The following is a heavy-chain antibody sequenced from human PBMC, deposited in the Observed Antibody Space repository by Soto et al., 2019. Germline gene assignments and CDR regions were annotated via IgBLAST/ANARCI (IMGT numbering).Heavy chain of an antibody. Sequence: ASVKVSCKASGYTFTSYGISWVRQAPGQGLEWMGWISAYNGNTNYAQKLQGRVTMTTDTSTSTAYMELRSLRSDDTAVYYCARDWRVEEDCSSTSCKPRPFYFDYWGQGTLVTVSS. CDR1: GYTFTSYG. D-gene: IGHD2-2*01. CDR3: ARDWRVEEDCSSTSCKPRPFYFDY. V-gene: IGHV1-18*01. CDR2: ISAYNGNT. J-gene: IGHJ4*02.